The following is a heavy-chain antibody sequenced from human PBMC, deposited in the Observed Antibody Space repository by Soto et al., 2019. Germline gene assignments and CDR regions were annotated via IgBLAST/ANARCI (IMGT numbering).Heavy chain of an antibody. CDR3: ASQLQVSRRKNDIHF. Sequence: QVQLVESGGALVKPGGSLRLSCAASGFNFGDLYISWIRQAPGKGLEWVSFISATGETTYYADSVKGRFTISRDNAQKSRHQQMNSISDDDTAISYCASQLQVSRRKNDIHFWGQGTLVTVSS. CDR1: GFNFGDLY. D-gene: IGHD1-1*01. J-gene: IGHJ4*02. CDR2: ISATGETT. V-gene: IGHV3-11*01.